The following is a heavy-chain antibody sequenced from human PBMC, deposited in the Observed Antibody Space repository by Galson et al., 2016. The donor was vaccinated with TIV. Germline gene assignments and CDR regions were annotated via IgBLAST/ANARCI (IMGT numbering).Heavy chain of an antibody. Sequence: SCKASGGTLTTYAFNWVRQAPGQGLEWMGGFLPISRSANYAQAFEGRVTFTTDESTTTTYMELSSLRSDDTAVYYCARDVPCGGACYFFDYWGQGTLVTVSA. CDR3: ARDVPCGGACYFFDY. CDR2: FLPISRSA. CDR1: GGTLTTYA. J-gene: IGHJ4*02. D-gene: IGHD2-21*02. V-gene: IGHV1-69*05.